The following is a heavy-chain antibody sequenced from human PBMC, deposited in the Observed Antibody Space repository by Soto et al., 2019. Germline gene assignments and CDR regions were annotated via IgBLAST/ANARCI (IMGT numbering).Heavy chain of an antibody. D-gene: IGHD4-17*01. CDR3: TKDLTVTTRYYGMDV. V-gene: IGHV3-9*01. Sequence: EAQLVDSGGGLVQPGRSLRLSCAASEFTFADYAMNWVRQAPGKGLEWVSGISWNSGSIAYADSVKGRFTISRDNAKNFLYLQMSSLRAWDTALYYCTKDLTVTTRYYGMDVWGQGTTVTVSS. CDR2: ISWNSGSI. J-gene: IGHJ6*02. CDR1: EFTFADYA.